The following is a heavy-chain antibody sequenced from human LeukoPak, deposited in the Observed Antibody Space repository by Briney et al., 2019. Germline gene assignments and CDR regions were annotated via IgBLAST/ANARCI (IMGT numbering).Heavy chain of an antibody. V-gene: IGHV1-2*02. D-gene: IGHD3-9*01. J-gene: IGHJ4*02. CDR2: INPNSGGI. CDR1: GYTFTGYY. Sequence: ASVKVSCKASGYTFTGYYMHWVRQAPGQGLEWMGWINPNSGGINYAQKFQGRVTMTRDTSISTAYMELSRLRSDDTAVYYCARVRYFDWYLFDYWGQGTLVTVSS. CDR3: ARVRYFDWYLFDY.